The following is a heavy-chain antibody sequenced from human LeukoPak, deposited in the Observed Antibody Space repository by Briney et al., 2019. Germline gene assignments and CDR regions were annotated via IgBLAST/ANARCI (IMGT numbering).Heavy chain of an antibody. CDR1: GGSISSYY. V-gene: IGHV4-59*08. J-gene: IGHJ4*02. CDR3: ARAYYYGSGSPPFDY. Sequence: SETLSLTCTVSGGSISSYYWSWIRQPPGKGLEWIRYIYYSGSTNYNPSLKSRVTISVDTSKNQFSLKLSSVTAADTAVYYCARAYYYGSGSPPFDYWGQGTLVTVSS. D-gene: IGHD3-10*01. CDR2: IYYSGST.